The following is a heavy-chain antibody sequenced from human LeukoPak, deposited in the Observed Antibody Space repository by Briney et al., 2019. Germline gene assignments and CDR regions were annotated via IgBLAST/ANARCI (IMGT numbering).Heavy chain of an antibody. CDR1: GRSYSLPNE. Sequence: KPSETLTLTCGVSGRSYSLPNELGRVRQPPGQGLEWIGESSLTGLTHYNPSLESRVTVSLDKSKNQLSISLTSVTAADTAVYFSSREICAFSPFGYCGQGTLVTVLS. CDR3: SREICAFSPFGY. J-gene: IGHJ4*02. CDR2: SSLTGLT. V-gene: IGHV4-4*02.